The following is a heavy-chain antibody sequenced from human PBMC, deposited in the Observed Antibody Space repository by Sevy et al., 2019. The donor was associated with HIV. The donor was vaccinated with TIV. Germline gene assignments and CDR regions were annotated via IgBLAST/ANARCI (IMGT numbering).Heavy chain of an antibody. J-gene: IGHJ4*02. CDR1: GYTFTTYR. CDR2: ISPHNGDT. CDR3: ARAFCSGGRCYSLAY. D-gene: IGHD2-15*01. V-gene: IGHV1-18*04. Sequence: ASVKVSCKASGYTFTTYRITWVRQAPGQGLEWMGWISPHNGDTNYAQKDRGRVTMTTDTSTSTAYMELRRLRSDDTAVYYCARAFCSGGRCYSLAYWGQGTLVTISS.